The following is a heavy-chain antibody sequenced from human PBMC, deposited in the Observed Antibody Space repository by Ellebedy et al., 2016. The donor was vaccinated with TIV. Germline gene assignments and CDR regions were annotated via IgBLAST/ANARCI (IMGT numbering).Heavy chain of an antibody. D-gene: IGHD2-15*01. CDR3: ARGFIPATVYYLDY. CDR1: NGSIGSYF. Sequence: SETLSLTCSVSNGSIGSYFWSWIRQPPGKGLECIGYMFNSRRTNYNPPLKSRVTMSIDTSKNQFSLTLTSVTAADTAVYYCARGFIPATVYYLDYWGQGTLVTVSS. CDR2: MFNSRRT. V-gene: IGHV4-59*01. J-gene: IGHJ4*02.